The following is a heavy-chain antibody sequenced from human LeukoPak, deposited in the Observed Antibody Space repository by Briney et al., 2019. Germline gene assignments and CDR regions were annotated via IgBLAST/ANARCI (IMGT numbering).Heavy chain of an antibody. Sequence: GGSLRISFAASGFTFSIDWITWVRQAPGKGIKFSANIKQDGSEKYYVDSVKGGVIIYRDNAKNSLYLQMNSLRAEDTAVYYCARDHYDILTGYYIDYWGQGTLVTVSS. J-gene: IGHJ4*02. CDR1: GFTFSIDW. V-gene: IGHV3-7*03. CDR2: IKQDGSEK. D-gene: IGHD3-9*01. CDR3: ARDHYDILTGYYIDY.